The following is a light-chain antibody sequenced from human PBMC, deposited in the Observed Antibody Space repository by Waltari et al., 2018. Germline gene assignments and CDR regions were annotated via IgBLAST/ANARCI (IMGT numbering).Light chain of an antibody. J-gene: IGKJ2*01. V-gene: IGKV3-20*01. CDR3: QQYGSSVMYT. CDR1: QSLSRSR. CDR2: AAS. Sequence: EIVLTQSPGTLSLSPGEIATLSCRASQSLSRSRLAWYQQKPGEAPRRLIYAASYRANGIPDRFSGGGSGTDFSLIISRVEPEDFALYYCQQYGSSVMYTFGQGTKLEIQ.